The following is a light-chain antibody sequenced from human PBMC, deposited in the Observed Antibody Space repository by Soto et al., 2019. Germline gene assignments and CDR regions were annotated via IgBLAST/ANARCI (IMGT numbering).Light chain of an antibody. CDR3: QQYNNWPPLT. CDR2: DAS. J-gene: IGKJ4*01. V-gene: IGKV3D-15*01. CDR1: QSLSRY. Sequence: EVVLTQSPDTLSLSPAESAALSCRASQSLSRYFAWYQKTPGRAPRVLIYDASSRATGVPPRFRGSGSGTELTLTISSLQSEDFTVYYCQQYNNWPPLTFGGGTKVDIK.